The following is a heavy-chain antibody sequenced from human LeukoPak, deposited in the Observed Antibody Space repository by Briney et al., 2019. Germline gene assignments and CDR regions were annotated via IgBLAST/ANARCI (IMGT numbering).Heavy chain of an antibody. V-gene: IGHV3-21*01. CDR2: ISSSSSYI. CDR3: ARDAGSGDAFDI. CDR1: GFTFSSYS. J-gene: IGHJ3*02. Sequence: GGSLRLSCAASGFTFSSYSMNWVRQAPGKGLEWVSSISSSSSYIYYADSVKGRFTISRDNSKNTLYLQMNSLRAEDTAVYYCARDAGSGDAFDIWGQGTMVTVSS. D-gene: IGHD1-14*01.